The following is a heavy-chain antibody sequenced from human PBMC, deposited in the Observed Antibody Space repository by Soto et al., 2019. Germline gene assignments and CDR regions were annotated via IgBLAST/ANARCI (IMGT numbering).Heavy chain of an antibody. V-gene: IGHV4-30-4*01. CDR1: GGPISSAEHY. Sequence: SETLSLTCSVYGGPISSAEHYWSWIRQPPGKGLEWIGYIYYSGSTYDNPSLRRRITISIDTSKNQFSLKLSSMTAADTAVYYCARGPDYHMDVWGQGTTVTVSS. J-gene: IGHJ6*02. CDR3: ARGPDYHMDV. CDR2: IYYSGST.